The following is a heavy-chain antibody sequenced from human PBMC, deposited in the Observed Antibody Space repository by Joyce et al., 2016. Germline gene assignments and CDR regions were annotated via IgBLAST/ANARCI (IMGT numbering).Heavy chain of an antibody. J-gene: IGHJ5*02. Sequence: QVQLVQSGAEVKKPGASVKVSCKASGYTFTSYAINWVRLATGHGLEWMGWMNPNSGNTGSAQKFQSRVTMTRSTSISTAYMELSSLRSEDTAVYYCARERNFGDLSFDPWGQGTLVTVSS. V-gene: IGHV1-8*01. CDR1: GYTFTSYA. D-gene: IGHD4-17*01. CDR3: ARERNFGDLSFDP. CDR2: MNPNSGNT.